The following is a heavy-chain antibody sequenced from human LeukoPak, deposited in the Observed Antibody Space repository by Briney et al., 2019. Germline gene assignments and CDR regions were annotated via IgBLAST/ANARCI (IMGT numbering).Heavy chain of an antibody. CDR3: GSTRGNY. CDR2: IKTKIDGGTV. J-gene: IGHJ4*02. CDR1: GFTFSNAW. V-gene: IGHV3-15*01. D-gene: IGHD5/OR15-5a*01. Sequence: KPGGSLRLSCAASGFTFSNAWMRWVRQAPGKGLEWVGRIKTKIDGGTVDYAAPVRGRFTISRDDSKNMLYLEMNSLKTEDTAVYYCGSTRGNYGGQGILVTVSS.